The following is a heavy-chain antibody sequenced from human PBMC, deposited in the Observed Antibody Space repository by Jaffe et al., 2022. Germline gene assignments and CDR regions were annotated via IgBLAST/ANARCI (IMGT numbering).Heavy chain of an antibody. CDR1: GFTFSDYY. V-gene: IGHV3-72*01. CDR3: ARHGGNCGGGGCFSPLVD. J-gene: IGHJ4*02. CDR2: TRNKANSYTT. Sequence: EVQLVESGGGLVQPGGSLRLSCAASGFTFSDYYMDWVRQAPGKGLEWVGRTRNKANSYTTEYAASVKGRFTISRDESKSSLYLQMNSLKTEDTAVYYCARHGGNCGGGGCFSPLVDWGQGTLVTVSS. D-gene: IGHD2-15*01.